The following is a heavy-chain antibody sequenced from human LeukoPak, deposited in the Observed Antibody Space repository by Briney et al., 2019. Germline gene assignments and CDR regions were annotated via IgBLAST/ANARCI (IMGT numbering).Heavy chain of an antibody. CDR1: GFTFTSSA. Sequence: SVKVSCKASGFTFTSSAMQWVRQARGPRLEWIGWIVVGSGNTNYAQKLQERVTITRDMSTSTAYTELSSLRSEDTAVYYCAAGVYDYVWGSYRPIRFDPWGQGTLVTVSS. CDR3: AAGVYDYVWGSYRPIRFDP. CDR2: IVVGSGNT. D-gene: IGHD3-16*02. V-gene: IGHV1-58*02. J-gene: IGHJ5*02.